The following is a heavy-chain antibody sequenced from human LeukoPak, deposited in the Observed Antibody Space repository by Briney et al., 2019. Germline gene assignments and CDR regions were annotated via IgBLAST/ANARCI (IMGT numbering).Heavy chain of an antibody. CDR2: IYYSGST. D-gene: IGHD5-24*01. CDR1: GYSISSGYY. J-gene: IGHJ3*02. CDR3: ARGMATTDAFDI. V-gene: IGHV4-61*01. Sequence: SETLSLTCTVSGYSISSGYYWSWIRQPPGKGLEWIGYIYYSGSTNYNPSLKSRVTISVDTSKNQFSLKLSSVTAADTAVYYCARGMATTDAFDIWGQGTMVTVSS.